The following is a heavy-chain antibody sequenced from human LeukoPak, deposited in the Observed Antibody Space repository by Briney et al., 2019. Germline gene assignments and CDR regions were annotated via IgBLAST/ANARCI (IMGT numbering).Heavy chain of an antibody. CDR3: ARSGVYYYYYYMDV. CDR2: IYSGGST. V-gene: IGHV3-53*01. Sequence: GGSLRLSCAASGFTVSSNYMSWVRQAPGKGLEWVSVIYSGGSTYYADSVKGRFTISRDNSKNTLYLQMNSLRAEDTAVYYCARSGVYYYYYYMDVWGKGTTVTISS. D-gene: IGHD3-3*01. J-gene: IGHJ6*03. CDR1: GFTVSSNY.